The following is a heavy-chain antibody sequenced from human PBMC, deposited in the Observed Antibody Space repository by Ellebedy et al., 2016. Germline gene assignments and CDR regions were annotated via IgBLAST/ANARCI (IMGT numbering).Heavy chain of an antibody. CDR3: RQGHYADY. CDR2: ISAKGDKR. Sequence: GGSLRLSXAVSGLTFSNFFMSWVRQAPGRGLEWVATISAKGDKRDHADSVQGRFTISRDNFRNTLHLQMSNLRGEDTAVYYCRQGHYADYWGQGTLVTVSS. D-gene: IGHD2-2*01. V-gene: IGHV3-23*01. CDR1: GLTFSNFF. J-gene: IGHJ4*02.